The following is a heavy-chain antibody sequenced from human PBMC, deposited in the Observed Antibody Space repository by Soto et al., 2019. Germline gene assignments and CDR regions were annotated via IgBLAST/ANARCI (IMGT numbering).Heavy chain of an antibody. D-gene: IGHD5-12*01. V-gene: IGHV1-69*13. CDR1: GGTFSSYG. Sequence: SVKVSCTASGGTFSSYGIGWVRQSPVQGLEWMGGIIPIYGTANYAQTFQGRVTITADESTSTAYMELSSLRSEDTAVYYCAREIVATRGVVDAFDIWGQGTMVTVSS. CDR3: AREIVATRGVVDAFDI. CDR2: IIPIYGTA. J-gene: IGHJ3*02.